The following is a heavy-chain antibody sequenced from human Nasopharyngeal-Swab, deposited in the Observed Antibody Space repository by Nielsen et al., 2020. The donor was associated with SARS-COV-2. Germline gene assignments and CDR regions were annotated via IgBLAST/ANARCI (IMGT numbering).Heavy chain of an antibody. V-gene: IGHV1-18*01. D-gene: IGHD2-21*01. Sequence: ASVKVSCKGSGHTFVGYGITWVRQAPGQGLEWMGWIAYNGNTNYAEKFQGRVTMTSDMALSTAYMEMSRLRSDDTAVYYCARVWRDYYGLDVWGQGTTVTVSS. J-gene: IGHJ6*02. CDR1: GHTFVGYG. CDR2: IAYNGNT. CDR3: ARVWRDYYGLDV.